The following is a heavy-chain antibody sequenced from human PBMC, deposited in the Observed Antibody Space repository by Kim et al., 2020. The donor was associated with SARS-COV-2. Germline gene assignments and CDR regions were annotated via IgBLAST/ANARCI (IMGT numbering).Heavy chain of an antibody. D-gene: IGHD2-2*01. CDR3: ARAHRALVVSAAMAGFAFDI. V-gene: IGHV4-59*13. CDR1: GGSISSYY. CDR2: IYYSGST. J-gene: IGHJ3*02. Sequence: SETLSLTCTVSGGSISSYYWSWIRQPPGKGLEWIGYIYYSGSTNYNPSLKSRVTISVDTSKNQFSLKLSSVTAADTAVYYCARAHRALVVSAAMAGFAFDIWGQGTMVTVSS.